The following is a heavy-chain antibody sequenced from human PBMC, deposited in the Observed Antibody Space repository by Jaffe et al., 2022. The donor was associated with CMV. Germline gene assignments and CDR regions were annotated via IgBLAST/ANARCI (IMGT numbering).Heavy chain of an antibody. Sequence: EVQLVESGGGLIQPGGSLRLSCAASGFTVSSNYMSWVRQAPGKGLEWVSVIYSGGTTYYADSVKGRFTISRDHSKNTLFLQMNVLRAEDTAVYYCATLGATAKYYLDYWGQGTLVTVSS. V-gene: IGHV3-53*01. CDR3: ATLGATAKYYLDY. J-gene: IGHJ4*02. CDR1: GFTVSSNY. D-gene: IGHD2-21*02. CDR2: IYSGGTT.